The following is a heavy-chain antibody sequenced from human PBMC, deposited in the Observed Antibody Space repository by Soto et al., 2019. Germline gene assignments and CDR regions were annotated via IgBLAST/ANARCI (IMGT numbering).Heavy chain of an antibody. CDR3: ARESSRDQNWFDP. CDR1: GFSISSGYY. Sequence: LSLTCVVSGFSISSGYYWGWIRQPPGKGLEWIVSIYHSGTTYYNPSLKSRVTISVDTSKNQFSLNLNSVTAADTAIYYCARESSRDQNWFDPWGQGTLVTVSS. CDR2: IYHSGTT. V-gene: IGHV4-38-2*02. J-gene: IGHJ5*02. D-gene: IGHD6-13*01.